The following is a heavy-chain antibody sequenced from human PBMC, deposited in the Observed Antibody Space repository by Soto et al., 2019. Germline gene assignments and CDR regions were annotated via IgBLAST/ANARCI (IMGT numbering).Heavy chain of an antibody. CDR1: GFTFSGYW. CDR3: AREAPYGDPSDY. Sequence: EEQLVESGGGLVQPGGSLRLSCAASGFTFSGYWMHWVRQAPGKGLVWVSRINSDGSSTSYADSVKGRFTISRDNAKNTLYLQMNSLRAEDTAVYYCAREAPYGDPSDYWGQGTLVTVSS. CDR2: INSDGSST. D-gene: IGHD4-17*01. V-gene: IGHV3-74*01. J-gene: IGHJ4*02.